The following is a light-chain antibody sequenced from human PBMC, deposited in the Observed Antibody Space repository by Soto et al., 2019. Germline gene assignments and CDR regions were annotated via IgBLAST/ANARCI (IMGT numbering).Light chain of an antibody. Sequence: EIVLTQSPATLSLSPGERATLSCRASQSVSSSLAWYQQKPGQAPRLLIYGASNGAAGIPARFSGTGSVTDFTLTISSLEPDDFAVYYCQQRYNGPLTFGGGTKVEIK. V-gene: IGKV3-11*01. J-gene: IGKJ4*01. CDR2: GAS. CDR3: QQRYNGPLT. CDR1: QSVSSS.